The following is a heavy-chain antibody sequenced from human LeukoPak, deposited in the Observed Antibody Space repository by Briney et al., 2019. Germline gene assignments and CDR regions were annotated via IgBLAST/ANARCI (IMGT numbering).Heavy chain of an antibody. D-gene: IGHD5-24*01. J-gene: IGHJ4*02. V-gene: IGHV4-4*07. CDR2: IYTSGST. CDR3: ARVAGRWLPARYFDY. Sequence: SETLSLTCTVSGGSISSYYWSWIRQPAGKGLEWIGRIYTSGSTNYNPSLKSRVTISVDTSKNQFSLKLSSVTAADTAVCYCARVAGRWLPARYFDYWGQGTLVTVSS. CDR1: GGSISSYY.